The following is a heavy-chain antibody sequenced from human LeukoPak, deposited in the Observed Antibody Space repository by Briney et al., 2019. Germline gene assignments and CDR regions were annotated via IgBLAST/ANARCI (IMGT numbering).Heavy chain of an antibody. V-gene: IGHV1-8*01. Sequence: GASVTVSCKASGYTFTSYDINWVRQATGQGLEWMGWMNPNSGNTGYAQKFQGRVTMTRNTSISTAYMELSSLRSEDTAVYYCARDGGACSSTSCYYSWFDPWGQGTLVTVSS. D-gene: IGHD2-2*01. CDR2: MNPNSGNT. J-gene: IGHJ5*02. CDR1: GYTFTSYD. CDR3: ARDGGACSSTSCYYSWFDP.